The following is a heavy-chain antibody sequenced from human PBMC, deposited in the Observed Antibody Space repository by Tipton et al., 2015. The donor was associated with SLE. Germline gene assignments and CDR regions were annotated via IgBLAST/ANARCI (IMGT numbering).Heavy chain of an antibody. CDR3: ARINWNYFPDPNWFDP. D-gene: IGHD1-7*01. CDR2: IYHSGNT. J-gene: IGHJ5*02. Sequence: TLSLTCAVSGYSISSGYYWGWIRQPPGKGLEWFGSIYHSGNTYYNPSLKSRVTISVDTSKNQFSLKLTSVTAADTAVYYCARINWNYFPDPNWFDPWGQGTLVTVSS. CDR1: GYSISSGYY. V-gene: IGHV4-38-2*01.